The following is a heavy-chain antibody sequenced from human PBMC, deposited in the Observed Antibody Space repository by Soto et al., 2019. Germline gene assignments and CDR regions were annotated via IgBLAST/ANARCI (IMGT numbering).Heavy chain of an antibody. Sequence: ASVKVSCKPSGYTFSSFDINWVRQSTGQRLEWMGWINAGNGNTKYSQKFQVRVTITKDTSATTAYMELSSLRSEDTAVYYCARDLGGWPDYWG. V-gene: IGHV1-3*01. J-gene: IGHJ4*01. CDR2: INAGNGNT. D-gene: IGHD2-15*01. CDR3: ARDLGGWPDY. CDR1: GYTFSSFD.